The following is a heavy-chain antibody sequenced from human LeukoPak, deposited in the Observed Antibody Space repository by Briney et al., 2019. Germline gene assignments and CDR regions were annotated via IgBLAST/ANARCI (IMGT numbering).Heavy chain of an antibody. D-gene: IGHD4-23*01. Sequence: SVKVSCKASGGTFSSYAISWVRQAPGQGLEWMGGIIPIFGTANYAQKFQGRVTITADESTSTAYMELSSLRSEDTAVYYCARGVDHGGNSGLFDYWGQGTLVTVSS. CDR3: ARGVDHGGNSGLFDY. J-gene: IGHJ4*02. V-gene: IGHV1-69*13. CDR1: GGTFSSYA. CDR2: IIPIFGTA.